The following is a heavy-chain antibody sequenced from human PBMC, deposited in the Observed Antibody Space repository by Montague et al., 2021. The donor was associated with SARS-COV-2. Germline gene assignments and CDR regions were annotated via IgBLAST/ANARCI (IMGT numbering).Heavy chain of an antibody. V-gene: IGHV3-23*03. J-gene: IGHJ3*01. Sequence: SLRLSCSVSGFTFSNYAMSWVRQAPGKGLEWVSFIYGGGTYIYYXDSVKGRLTISRDDSENALYLQMSSLRAEDTAVYYCARGPVSDAFDVWGQGTMVTVSS. CDR3: ARGPVSDAFDV. D-gene: IGHD1-14*01. CDR1: GFTFSNYA. CDR2: IYGGGTYI.